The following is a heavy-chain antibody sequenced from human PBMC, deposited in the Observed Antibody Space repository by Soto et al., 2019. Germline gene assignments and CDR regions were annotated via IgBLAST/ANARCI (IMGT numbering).Heavy chain of an antibody. CDR1: GFTFTSSA. Sequence: QMQLVQSGPEVKKPGTSVKVSCKASGFTFTSSAMQWVRQARGQRLEWIGWIVVGSGNTNYAQKFQERVTITRDMSTSTAYMERSSLRSEDTAVYYCAADLLGYYGSRSYLGGMDVWGQGTTVTVSS. CDR3: AADLLGYYGSRSYLGGMDV. V-gene: IGHV1-58*02. D-gene: IGHD3-10*01. J-gene: IGHJ6*02. CDR2: IVVGSGNT.